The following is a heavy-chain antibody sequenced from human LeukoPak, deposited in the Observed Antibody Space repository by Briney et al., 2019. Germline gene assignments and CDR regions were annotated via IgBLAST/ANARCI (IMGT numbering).Heavy chain of an antibody. J-gene: IGHJ4*02. CDR3: ATWTGSKNDY. CDR2: ISGNGDRT. CDR1: GFTFSTYN. Sequence: GGSLRLSCAASGFTFSTYNMNWVRQAPGKGLEYVSAISGNGDRTYYGDSVKGRFTISRDNSKNTLYLQMGSLRDEDMAVYYCATWTGSKNDYWGQGTLVTVSS. D-gene: IGHD3-10*01. V-gene: IGHV3-64*02.